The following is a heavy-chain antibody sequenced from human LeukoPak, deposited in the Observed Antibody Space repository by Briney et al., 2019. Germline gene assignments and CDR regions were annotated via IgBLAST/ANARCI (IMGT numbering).Heavy chain of an antibody. J-gene: IGHJ2*01. CDR2: IYYSGST. D-gene: IGHD4-23*01. CDR3: GRDYYGSNYWYFDL. CDR1: GGSISSYY. Sequence: SETLSLTCTVSGGSISSYYWNWIRQPPGKGLEWLGYIYYSGSTNYNPSLKSRVTISVDTSKNQFSLKLSPVTAAVTVVDYCGRDYYGSNYWYFDLWGRGTLVTVSS. V-gene: IGHV4-59*01.